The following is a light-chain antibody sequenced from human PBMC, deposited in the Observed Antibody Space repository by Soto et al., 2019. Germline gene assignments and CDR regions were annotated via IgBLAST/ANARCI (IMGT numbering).Light chain of an antibody. CDR2: RTS. Sequence: DIPLTQSPSSLSASVGDRVTITCRVNQDISHYLNWYRRKPGEVPNLLIYRTSILQSGVPSRFSANASGTDFTLTISSLQPEDVATYYGQRTYNAPQGFTFGPGTKLEI. V-gene: IGKV1-27*01. CDR1: QDISHY. CDR3: QRTYNAPQGFT. J-gene: IGKJ3*01.